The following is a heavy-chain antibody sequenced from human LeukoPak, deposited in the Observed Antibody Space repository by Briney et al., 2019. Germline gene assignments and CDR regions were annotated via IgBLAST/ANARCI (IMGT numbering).Heavy chain of an antibody. Sequence: GRSLRLSCAASGFTFSSYGMHWARQAPGKGLEWVALIGYDGTNEYYADSVKGRFTIPRDNSKNTLYLQMKSLRAEDTAVYYCARDIYCRQTSCYAPSVDYWGQGTLVTVSS. V-gene: IGHV3-33*01. CDR3: ARDIYCRQTSCYAPSVDY. D-gene: IGHD2-2*01. J-gene: IGHJ4*02. CDR1: GFTFSSYG. CDR2: IGYDGTNE.